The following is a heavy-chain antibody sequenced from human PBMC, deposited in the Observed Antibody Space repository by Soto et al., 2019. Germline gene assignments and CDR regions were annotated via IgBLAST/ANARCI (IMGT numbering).Heavy chain of an antibody. CDR1: GGTFSSYA. D-gene: IGHD1-26*01. CDR3: ARGFIVGATKQGYYYGMDV. CDR2: IIPIFGTA. Sequence: SVKVSCKASGGTFSSYAISWVRQAPGQGLEWMGGIIPIFGTANYAQKFQGRVTITADESTSTAYMELSSLRSEDTAVYYCARGFIVGATKQGYYYGMDVWGQGTTVTVSS. J-gene: IGHJ6*02. V-gene: IGHV1-69*13.